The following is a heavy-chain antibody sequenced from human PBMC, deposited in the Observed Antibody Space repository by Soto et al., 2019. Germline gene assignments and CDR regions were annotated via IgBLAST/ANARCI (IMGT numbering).Heavy chain of an antibody. Sequence: SCKASGGTFSSNARTWVRQATGKGLDGVSAISGSGGRTYYADAAKGQFTSARSNSKNSVYLRMDNRIAPDTWGFYGPQALGATPTNWFDSGGPGTLVTV. CDR3: PQALGATPTNWFDS. V-gene: IGHV3-23*01. D-gene: IGHD1-26*01. CDR2: ISGSGGRT. CDR1: GGTFSSNA. J-gene: IGHJ5*01.